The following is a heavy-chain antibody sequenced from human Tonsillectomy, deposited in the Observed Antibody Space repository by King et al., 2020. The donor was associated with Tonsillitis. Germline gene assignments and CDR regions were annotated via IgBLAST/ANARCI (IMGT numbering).Heavy chain of an antibody. V-gene: IGHV3-30*18. CDR3: AKDLPYSYGARFDD. J-gene: IGHJ4*02. Sequence: VQLVESGGGVVQPGRSLRLSCAASGFTFSSYGMHWVRQAPGKGLEWVAVISYDGSNKYYADSVKGRFTISRDNSKNTLYLQMNSLRAEDTAVYYCAKDLPYSYGARFDDWGQGTLVTVSS. CDR1: GFTFSSYG. D-gene: IGHD5-18*01. CDR2: ISYDGSNK.